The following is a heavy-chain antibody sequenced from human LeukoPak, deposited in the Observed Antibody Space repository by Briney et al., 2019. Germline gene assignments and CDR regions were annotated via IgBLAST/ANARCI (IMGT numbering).Heavy chain of an antibody. D-gene: IGHD2-2*01. CDR2: ISYDGSNK. CDR3: AKDEVVPGYYYTDV. CDR1: EFTFSSNA. J-gene: IGHJ6*03. V-gene: IGHV3-30*14. Sequence: GRSLRLSCAASEFTFSSNAMHWVRQAPGKGLEWVTIISYDGSNKYYADSVKGRFTISRDNSKNTMYLQMNSLRAEDTAVYYCAKDEVVPGYYYTDVWGRGTTVTISS.